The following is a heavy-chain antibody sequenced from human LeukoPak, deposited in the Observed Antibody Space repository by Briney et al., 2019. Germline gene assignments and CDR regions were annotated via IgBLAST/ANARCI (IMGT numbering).Heavy chain of an antibody. V-gene: IGHV1-46*01. J-gene: IGHJ4*02. Sequence: ASVKVSCKASGYTFTSNYIHWVRQAPGQGLEWMGMIYPRDGSTSYAQKFQGRVTMTRDTSTSTVYMELSSLRSEDTAVYYCAREAGQFDYWGQGTLVTVSS. CDR2: IYPRDGST. CDR3: AREAGQFDY. D-gene: IGHD6-13*01. CDR1: GYTFTSNY.